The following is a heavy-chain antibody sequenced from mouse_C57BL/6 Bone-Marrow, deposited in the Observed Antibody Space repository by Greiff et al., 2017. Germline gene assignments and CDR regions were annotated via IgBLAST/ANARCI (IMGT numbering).Heavy chain of an antibody. J-gene: IGHJ3*01. Sequence: VQLQQPGAELVMPGASVKLSCKASGYTFTSYWMHWVKQRPGQGLEWIGEIDPSDSYTNYNQKFKGKSTLTVDKSSSTAYMQLSSLTSEDSAVYYCARSVDGNPEAWFAYWGQGTLVTVSA. CDR2: IDPSDSYT. CDR3: ARSVDGNPEAWFAY. V-gene: IGHV1-69*01. CDR1: GYTFTSYW. D-gene: IGHD2-1*01.